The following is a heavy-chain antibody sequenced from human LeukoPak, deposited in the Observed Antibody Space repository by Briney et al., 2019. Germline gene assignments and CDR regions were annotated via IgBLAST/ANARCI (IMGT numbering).Heavy chain of an antibody. Sequence: TGGSLRLSCAASGFTFSNYWMHWVRQAPGKGLVWVSRINGDGSSTTYADSVKGRFTISRDNAKNTLYLQMNNLRAEDTAVYSCARDREIAAGNFFDPWGQGTLVTVSS. CDR1: GFTFSNYW. CDR3: ARDREIAAGNFFDP. J-gene: IGHJ5*02. CDR2: INGDGSST. V-gene: IGHV3-74*01. D-gene: IGHD6-13*01.